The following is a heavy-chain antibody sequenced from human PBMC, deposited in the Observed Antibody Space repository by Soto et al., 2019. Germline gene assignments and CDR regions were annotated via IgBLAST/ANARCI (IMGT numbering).Heavy chain of an antibody. J-gene: IGHJ4*02. V-gene: IGHV1-69*01. CDR3: ARSDYVWGSYRYTHLFDY. CDR2: IIPIFGTA. D-gene: IGHD3-16*02. Sequence: QLQLVQSGAEVKKPGSSVKVSCKASGGTFSSYAISWVRQAPGQGLEWMGGIIPIFGTANYAQKFQGRVTITADESTSTAYMELSSLRSEDTAVYYCARSDYVWGSYRYTHLFDYWGQGTLVTVSS. CDR1: GGTFSSYA.